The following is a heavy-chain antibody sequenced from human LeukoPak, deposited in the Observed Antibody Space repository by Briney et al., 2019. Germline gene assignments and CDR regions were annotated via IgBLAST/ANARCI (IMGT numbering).Heavy chain of an antibody. J-gene: IGHJ4*02. D-gene: IGHD3-22*01. V-gene: IGHV4-34*01. CDR1: GGSFSGYY. CDR2: INHSGST. Sequence: PSETLSLTCAVYGGSFSGYYWSWIRQPPGKGLEWIGEINHSGSTNYNPSLKSRVTISVDTSKNQFSLKLSSVTAADTAVYYCAGRSMIVVVITRWGQGTLVTVSS. CDR3: AGRSMIVVVITR.